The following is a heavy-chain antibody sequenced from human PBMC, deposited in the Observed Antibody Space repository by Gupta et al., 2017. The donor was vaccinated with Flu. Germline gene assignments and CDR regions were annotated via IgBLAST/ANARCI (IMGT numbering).Heavy chain of an antibody. CDR3: AGYGDFAS. CDR1: A. J-gene: IGHJ4*02. V-gene: IGHV3-30-3*01. Sequence: AMYWVRQAPGKGLEWVAVISYDGGSIDYADSVEGRFTISRDNSKNTLYLQMNSLRADDTAVYYCAGYGDFASWGQGALVTVSS. D-gene: IGHD4-17*01. CDR2: ISYDGGSI.